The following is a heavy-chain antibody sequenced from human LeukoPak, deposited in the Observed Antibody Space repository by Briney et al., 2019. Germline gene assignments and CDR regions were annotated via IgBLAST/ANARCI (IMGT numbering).Heavy chain of an antibody. CDR1: GFTFRNYG. CDR2: ISGDAADI. Sequence: PGGTLRLSCAASGFTFRNYGMSWFRQAPGKGLEWVSAISGDAADIFYADSVKGRFTISRDDAKNSLYLQMNSLRAEDTAVYYCAELGITMIGGVWGKGTTVTISS. V-gene: IGHV3-23*01. CDR3: AELGITMIGGV. D-gene: IGHD3-10*02. J-gene: IGHJ6*04.